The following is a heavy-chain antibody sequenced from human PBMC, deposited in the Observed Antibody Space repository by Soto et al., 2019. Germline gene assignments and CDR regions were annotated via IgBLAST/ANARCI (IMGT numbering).Heavy chain of an antibody. CDR1: GYTFTGYY. Sequence: ASVKVSCTASGYTFTGYYMHCVRQAPGQGLEWMEWINPNSGGTNYAQKFQGWVTMTRDTSISTAYMELSRLRSDDTAVYYCARSAHYPDDWGFDPWGQGTLVTSPQ. CDR3: ARSAHYPDDWGFDP. V-gene: IGHV1-2*04. CDR2: INPNSGGT. J-gene: IGHJ5*02. D-gene: IGHD3-16*01.